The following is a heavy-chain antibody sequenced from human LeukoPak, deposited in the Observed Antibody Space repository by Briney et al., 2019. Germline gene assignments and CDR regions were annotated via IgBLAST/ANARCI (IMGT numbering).Heavy chain of an antibody. CDR3: ARERKKWMDV. J-gene: IGHJ6*04. CDR1: GGYFSGYY. CDR2: INHSGST. D-gene: IGHD2-8*01. V-gene: IGHV4-34*01. Sequence: SETLSLTCAVYGGYFSGYYWSWIRQPPGKGLEWIGEINHSGSTNYNPSLKSRVTISVDTSKNQFSLKLSSVTAADTAVYYCARERKKWMDVWGTGTTVTVSS.